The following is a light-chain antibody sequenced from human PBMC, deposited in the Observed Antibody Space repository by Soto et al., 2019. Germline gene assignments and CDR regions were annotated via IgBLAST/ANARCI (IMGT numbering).Light chain of an antibody. CDR1: QSVSST. CDR2: GAS. J-gene: IGKJ1*01. V-gene: IGKV3-15*01. CDR3: QQYNAWPTT. Sequence: EIVMTQSPATLSVSPGERDTLSCRASQSVSSTVAWYQQKPGQAPRLLIYGASTRATGIPARFSGSGSGTEFTLTISSLQSEDFAIYYCQQYNAWPTTFGQGNKVEIK.